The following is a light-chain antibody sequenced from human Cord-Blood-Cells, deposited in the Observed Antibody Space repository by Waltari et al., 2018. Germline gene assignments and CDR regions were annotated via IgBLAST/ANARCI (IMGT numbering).Light chain of an antibody. Sequence: DIQMTQSPSSLSASVGDRVTITCRASQSISSYLNWYQQKPGKAPKLLIYAASSLQSGVPSRFSGSGSGTDFTLTISSLQHEDFATYYCQQSYSTPITCGQGTRLEIK. V-gene: IGKV1-39*01. CDR2: AAS. J-gene: IGKJ5*01. CDR1: QSISSY. CDR3: QQSYSTPIT.